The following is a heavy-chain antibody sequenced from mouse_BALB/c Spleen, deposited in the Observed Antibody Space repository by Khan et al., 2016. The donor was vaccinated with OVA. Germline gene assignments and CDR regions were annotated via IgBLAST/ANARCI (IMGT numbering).Heavy chain of an antibody. V-gene: IGHV1-26*01. Sequence: IQLVQSGPDLVKPGASVKISCKASGYSFTLYYMTWVKQSHGKSLEWIGRVNPNTGGSDYNQEFKGKAILTVDKSSNTAYMELHSLTSEDSAGYYCARGDDFFAYWGQGTLVTVSA. J-gene: IGHJ3*01. D-gene: IGHD2-2*01. CDR1: GYSFTLYY. CDR2: VNPNTGGS. CDR3: ARGDDFFAY.